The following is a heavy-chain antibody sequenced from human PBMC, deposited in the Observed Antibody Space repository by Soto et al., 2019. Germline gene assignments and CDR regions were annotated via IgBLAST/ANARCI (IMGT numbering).Heavy chain of an antibody. Sequence: PGGSLRLSCAASGFTVSGSAMHWVRQASGKGLEWVGRIRSKTNSYATAYAASVKGRFTISRDDSKNTAYLQMNSLKAEDTAVYYCASDTARVYYGIDVWGQGTTVTVSS. V-gene: IGHV3-73*01. CDR1: GFTVSGSA. J-gene: IGHJ6*02. D-gene: IGHD5-18*01. CDR2: IRSKTNSYAT. CDR3: ASDTARVYYGIDV.